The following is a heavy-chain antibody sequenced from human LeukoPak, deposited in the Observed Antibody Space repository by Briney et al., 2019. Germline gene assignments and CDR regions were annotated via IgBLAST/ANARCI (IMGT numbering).Heavy chain of an antibody. V-gene: IGHV3-53*01. CDR1: GFSVSTNY. Sequence: GGSLRLSCAASGFSVSTNYMSWVREAPGKGLEWVSVIYSSGTTYYADSVKGRFTISRDNAKNSLYLQMNSLRDEDTAVYYCASAGSGLYWGQGTLVTASS. CDR3: ASAGSGLY. J-gene: IGHJ4*02. CDR2: IYSSGTT. D-gene: IGHD6-19*01.